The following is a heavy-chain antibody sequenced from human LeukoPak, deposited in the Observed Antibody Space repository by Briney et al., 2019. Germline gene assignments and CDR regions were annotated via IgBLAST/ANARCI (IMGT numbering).Heavy chain of an antibody. CDR2: INAGNGNT. D-gene: IGHD6-13*01. CDR3: ARGPAAAVDWFDP. J-gene: IGHJ5*02. Sequence: ASVKVSCKASGYTFTSYAMHWVRQAPGQRLEWMGWINAGNGNTKYSQKFQGRVTITRDTSAGTAYMELSSLRSEDTAVYYCARGPAAAVDWFDPWGQGTLVTVSS. CDR1: GYTFTSYA. V-gene: IGHV1-3*01.